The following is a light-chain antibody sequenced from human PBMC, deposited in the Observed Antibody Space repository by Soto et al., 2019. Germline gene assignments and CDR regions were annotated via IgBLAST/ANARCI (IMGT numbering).Light chain of an antibody. CDR3: SSYTTRSNWV. V-gene: IGLV2-14*01. CDR2: EVS. J-gene: IGLJ3*02. CDR1: SSDVGGYNH. Sequence: QSALTQPASVSGSPGQSITISCTGTSSDVGGYNHVSWYQQHPGKAPKLIIYEVSNRPSGVSNRFSGSKSGNTASLSSSGLQAEDESEYYCSSYTTRSNWVFGGGTKLTVL.